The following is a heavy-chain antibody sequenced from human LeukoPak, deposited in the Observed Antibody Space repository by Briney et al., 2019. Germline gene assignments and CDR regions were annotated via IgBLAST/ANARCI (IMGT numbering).Heavy chain of an antibody. CDR3: ARVGDWNDLVY. CDR1: GGPISPYY. D-gene: IGHD1-1*01. Sequence: SETLSLTCTVSGGPISPYYWSWIRQVPAKGLEWIGYVYYTGGTNYNPSLKSRVTISVDTPKNQFSLKLTAVTAADTAVYYCARVGDWNDLVYWGQGILVTVSS. J-gene: IGHJ4*01. V-gene: IGHV4-59*01. CDR2: VYYTGGT.